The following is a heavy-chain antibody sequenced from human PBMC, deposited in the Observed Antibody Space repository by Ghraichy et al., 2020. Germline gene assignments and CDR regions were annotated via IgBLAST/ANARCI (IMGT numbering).Heavy chain of an antibody. Sequence: GGSLRLSCVGSGFTISSYSMNLVRQSPGKGLEWVSYITSSGRTIFYADSVKGRFTISRDNAQNSLYLQMNSLRDEDTAVYYCARGSTVVRFFYYDGMDVWGQGTTVTVSS. CDR2: ITSSGRTI. J-gene: IGHJ6*02. D-gene: IGHD4-23*01. CDR3: ARGSTVVRFFYYDGMDV. CDR1: GFTISSYS. V-gene: IGHV3-48*02.